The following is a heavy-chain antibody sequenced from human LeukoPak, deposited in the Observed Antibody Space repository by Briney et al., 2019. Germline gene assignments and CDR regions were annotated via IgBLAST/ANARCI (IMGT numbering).Heavy chain of an antibody. CDR1: GGSISSGGYY. D-gene: IGHD2-2*02. CDR2: IYHSGST. V-gene: IGHV4-30-2*01. J-gene: IGHJ4*02. Sequence: SQTLSLTCTVSGGSISSGGYYWSWIRQPPGKGLEWIGYIYHSGSTYYNPSLKSRVTISVDRSKNQFSLKLSSVTAADTAVYYCARGEEHCSSTSCYTSNFFVDYWGQGTLVTVSS. CDR3: ARGEEHCSSTSCYTSNFFVDY.